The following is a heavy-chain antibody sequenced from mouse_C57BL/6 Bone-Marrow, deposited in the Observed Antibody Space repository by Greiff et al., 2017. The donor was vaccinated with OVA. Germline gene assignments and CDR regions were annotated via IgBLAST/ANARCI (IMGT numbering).Heavy chain of an antibody. CDR3: ARVDGYYPGFAY. Sequence: QVQLKESGAELARPGASVKLSCKASGYTFTSYGISWVKPRPGPGLEWIGEIYPRSGNTYYTEKFKGKATLTADKSTSTAYMGLRSLTSEDSAVYFCARVDGYYPGFAYWGQGTLVTVSA. V-gene: IGHV1-81*01. CDR2: IYPRSGNT. J-gene: IGHJ3*01. CDR1: GYTFTSYG. D-gene: IGHD2-3*01.